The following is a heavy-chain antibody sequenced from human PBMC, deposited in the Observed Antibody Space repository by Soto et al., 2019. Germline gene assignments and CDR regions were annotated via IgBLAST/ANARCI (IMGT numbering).Heavy chain of an antibody. J-gene: IGHJ4*02. V-gene: IGHV3-30-3*01. CDR1: GFTFSSYA. Sequence: QPGGSLRLSCAASGFTFSSYAMHWVRQAPGEGLEWVAVISYDGSNKYYADSVEGRFTISRDNSKNTLYLQMNSLRAEDTAVYYCASEQLAVLRGVLDYWGQGTLVTVSS. D-gene: IGHD1-1*01. CDR2: ISYDGSNK. CDR3: ASEQLAVLRGVLDY.